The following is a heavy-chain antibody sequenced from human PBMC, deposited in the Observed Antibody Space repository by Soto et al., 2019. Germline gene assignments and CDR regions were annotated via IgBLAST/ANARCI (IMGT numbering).Heavy chain of an antibody. CDR2: IMPIFRTP. D-gene: IGHD5-12*01. J-gene: IGHJ6*02. V-gene: IGHV1-69*12. CDR3: ARDNDRLQLGGNYYYIMDV. CDR1: GGTFSSYA. Sequence: QVQLVQSGAEVKKPGSSVKVSCKASGGTFSSYAISWVRQAPGQGLEWMGGIMPIFRTPDYAQKFQGRVTITADESTSTAYMELSSLRSADTGVYYCARDNDRLQLGGNYYYIMDVWGQWTTVTVSS.